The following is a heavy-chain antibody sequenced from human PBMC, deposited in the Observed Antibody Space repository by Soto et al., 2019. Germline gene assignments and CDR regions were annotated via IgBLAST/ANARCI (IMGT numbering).Heavy chain of an antibody. Sequence: QVQLVESGGGVVQPGRSLRLSCAASGFTFSSYGMHWVRQAPGKGLEWVAVISYDGSNKYYADSVKGRFTISRDNSKNTLYLQMNSLRAEDTAVHYCANGYYYGSGSYYNVNYWGQGTLVTVSS. CDR3: ANGYYYGSGSYYNVNY. CDR2: ISYDGSNK. J-gene: IGHJ4*02. V-gene: IGHV3-30*18. D-gene: IGHD3-10*01. CDR1: GFTFSSYG.